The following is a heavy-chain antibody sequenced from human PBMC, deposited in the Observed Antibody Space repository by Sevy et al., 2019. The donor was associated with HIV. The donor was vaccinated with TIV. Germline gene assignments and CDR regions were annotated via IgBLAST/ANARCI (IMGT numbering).Heavy chain of an antibody. CDR2: IWFDGSNT. D-gene: IGHD4-17*01. CDR1: GFTFSSYG. Sequence: GGSLRLSCAASGFTFSSYGMHWVRQGPGKGLEWVAVIWFDGSNTYYANSVKGRFTISRDIAKNTLHPQMNSLSAADTAVYYCARDLEFYDSGDYGPAFMPDYWGQGTLVTVSS. CDR3: ARDLEFYDSGDYGPAFMPDY. J-gene: IGHJ4*02. V-gene: IGHV3-33*01.